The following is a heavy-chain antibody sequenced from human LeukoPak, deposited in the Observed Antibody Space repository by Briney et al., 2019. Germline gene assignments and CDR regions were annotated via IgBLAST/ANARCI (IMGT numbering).Heavy chain of an antibody. CDR2: IYTSGST. CDR3: ARDPAYYYGSGSYFT. Sequence: SETLSLTCTVSGGSISSGSYYWSWIRQPAGKGLEWIGRIYTSGSTNYNPSLKSRVTISVDTSKNQFSLKLSPVTAADTAVYYCARDPAYYYGSGSYFTWGQGTLVTVSS. D-gene: IGHD3-10*01. CDR1: GGSISSGSYY. V-gene: IGHV4-61*02. J-gene: IGHJ5*02.